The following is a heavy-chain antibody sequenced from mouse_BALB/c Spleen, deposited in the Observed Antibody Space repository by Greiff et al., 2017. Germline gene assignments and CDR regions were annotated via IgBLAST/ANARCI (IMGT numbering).Heavy chain of an antibody. Sequence: DVQLVESGGGLVKLGGSLKLSCAASGFTFSSYYMSWVRQTPEKRLELVAAINSNGGSTYYPDTVKGRFTISRDNAKNTLYLQMSSLKSEDTALYYCARHDYGYAWFAYWGQGTLVTVSA. V-gene: IGHV5-6-2*01. CDR1: GFTFSSYY. CDR3: ARHDYGYAWFAY. CDR2: INSNGGST. D-gene: IGHD1-2*01. J-gene: IGHJ3*01.